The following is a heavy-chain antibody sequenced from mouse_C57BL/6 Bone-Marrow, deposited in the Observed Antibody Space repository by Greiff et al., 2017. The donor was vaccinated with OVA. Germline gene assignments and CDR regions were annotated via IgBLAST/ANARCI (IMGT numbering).Heavy chain of an antibody. CDR2: ISGGGGNT. D-gene: IGHD1-1*01. V-gene: IGHV5-9*01. Sequence: EVKLVESGGGLVKPGGSLKLSCAASGFTFSSYTMSWVRQTPEKRLEWVATISGGGGNTYYPESVKGRFTISRENAKNTLYLQMSSLRSEDTALYYCARSSLLQIGLRAYWGQGTLVTVPA. J-gene: IGHJ3*01. CDR3: ARSSLLQIGLRAY. CDR1: GFTFSSYT.